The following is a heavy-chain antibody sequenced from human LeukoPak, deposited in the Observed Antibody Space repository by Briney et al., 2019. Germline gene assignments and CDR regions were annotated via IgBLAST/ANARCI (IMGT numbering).Heavy chain of an antibody. D-gene: IGHD2-2*01. CDR2: IRQDGNEI. CDR3: APWICSTTSCYLVF. CDR1: GFSFRNSW. J-gene: IGHJ4*02. V-gene: IGHV3-7*01. Sequence: GGSLRLSCAASGFSFRNSWMSWVRQAPGKGLEWVANIRQDGNEIYYMDSVKGRFTISRDNAKKSLYLQMNLLRAEDTAVYYCAPWICSTTSCYLVFWGQGTLVTVSS.